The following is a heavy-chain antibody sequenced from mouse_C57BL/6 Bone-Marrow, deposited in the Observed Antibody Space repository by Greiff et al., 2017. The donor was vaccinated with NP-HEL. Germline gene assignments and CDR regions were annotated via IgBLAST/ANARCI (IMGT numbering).Heavy chain of an antibody. CDR2: INPNNGGT. J-gene: IGHJ2*01. Sequence: EVQLQQSRPELVKPGASVKISCKASGYTFTDYYMNWVKQSHGKSLEWIGDINPNNGGTSYNQKFKGKATLTVDKSSSTAYMELRSLTSEDSAVYYCARSPPGTKDYFDYWGQGTTLTVSS. D-gene: IGHD4-1*01. CDR3: ARSPPGTKDYFDY. V-gene: IGHV1-26*01. CDR1: GYTFTDYY.